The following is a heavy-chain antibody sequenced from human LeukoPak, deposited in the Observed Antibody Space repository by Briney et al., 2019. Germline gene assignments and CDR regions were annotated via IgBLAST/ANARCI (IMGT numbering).Heavy chain of an antibody. CDR3: ARLWFTTVTHLPGAFDI. Sequence: GESLKISCKGSGYSFTKYWIGWVRQMPGKGLEWMAIIYPGDFNTKYSPSFQGQVTISVDKSISTAYLQWSSLKASDTAMYYCARLWFTTVTHLPGAFDIWGQGTMVTVSS. CDR1: GYSFTKYW. V-gene: IGHV5-51*01. D-gene: IGHD4-17*01. J-gene: IGHJ3*02. CDR2: IYPGDFNT.